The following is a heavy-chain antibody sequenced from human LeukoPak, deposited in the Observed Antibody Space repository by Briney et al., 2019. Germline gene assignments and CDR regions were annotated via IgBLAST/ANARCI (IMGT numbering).Heavy chain of an antibody. J-gene: IGHJ5*02. D-gene: IGHD6-13*01. CDR1: GGSFSGYY. CDR2: INHSGST. CDR3: ARFSWYLGDDKGGGWFDP. Sequence: SETLSLTCAVYGGSFSGYYWSWIRQPPGKGLEWIGEINHSGSTNYNPSLKSRVTISVDTSKNQFSLKLSSVTAADTAVYYCARFSWYLGDDKGGGWFDPWGQGTLVTVSS. V-gene: IGHV4-34*01.